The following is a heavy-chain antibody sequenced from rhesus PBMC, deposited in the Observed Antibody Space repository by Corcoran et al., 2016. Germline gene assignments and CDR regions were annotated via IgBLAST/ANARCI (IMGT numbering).Heavy chain of an antibody. Sequence: QVQLQESGPGLVKPSETLSLTCAVSGYSISSGYYWSWIRQPPGKGLEWIGYITYSGSTSYNPSLKSRVTISRDTSKNQFSLKLSSVTAADTAVYYCARDFSQQRLVPYFDYWGQGVLVTVSS. CDR1: GYSISSGYY. J-gene: IGHJ4*01. V-gene: IGHV4-122*02. CDR3: ARDFSQQRLVPYFDY. D-gene: IGHD6S26*01. CDR2: ITYSGST.